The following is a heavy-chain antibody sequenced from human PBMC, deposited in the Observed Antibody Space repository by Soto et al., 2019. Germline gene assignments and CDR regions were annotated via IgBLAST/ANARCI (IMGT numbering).Heavy chain of an antibody. J-gene: IGHJ6*02. V-gene: IGHV1-2*02. D-gene: IGHD6-19*01. Sequence: GASVKVSCKASGYTFTGYYMHWVRQAPGQGLEWMGWINPNSGGTNYAQKFQGRVTMTRDTSISTAYMELSRLRSDDTAVYYCARDRKIAVAGTGYYGMDVWGQGTTVTVSS. CDR3: ARDRKIAVAGTGYYGMDV. CDR1: GYTFTGYY. CDR2: INPNSGGT.